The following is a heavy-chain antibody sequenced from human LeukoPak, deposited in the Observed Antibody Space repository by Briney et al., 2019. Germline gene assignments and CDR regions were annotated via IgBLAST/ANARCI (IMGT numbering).Heavy chain of an antibody. CDR1: GFSFSIYR. J-gene: IGHJ4*03. CDR2: IHLRGAPI. CDR3: ARDRGYTRTNTDGYPVFDL. V-gene: IGHV3-48*03. D-gene: IGHD5-24*01. Sequence: GGSLRLSCAASGFSFSIYRMNWVRQAPGKGPEWIAYIHLRGAPIHYAEPVKGRFSISRDNVNNALYLQMDNLRVEDTGVYYCARDRGYTRTNTDGYPVFDLWGQGTLVTVSS.